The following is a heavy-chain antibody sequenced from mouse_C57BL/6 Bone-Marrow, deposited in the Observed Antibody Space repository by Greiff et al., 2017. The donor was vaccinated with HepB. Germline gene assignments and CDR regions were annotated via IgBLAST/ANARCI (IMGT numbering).Heavy chain of an antibody. V-gene: IGHV3-6*01. CDR3: ARGGIYYGNPWFAY. Sequence: DVQLQESGPGLVKPSQSLSLTCSVTGYSITSGYYWNWIRQFPGNKLEWMGYISYDGSNNYNPSLKNRISITRDTSKNQFFLKLNSVTTEDTATYYCARGGIYYGNPWFAYWGQGTLVTVSA. CDR1: GYSITSGYY. J-gene: IGHJ3*01. CDR2: ISYDGSN. D-gene: IGHD2-1*01.